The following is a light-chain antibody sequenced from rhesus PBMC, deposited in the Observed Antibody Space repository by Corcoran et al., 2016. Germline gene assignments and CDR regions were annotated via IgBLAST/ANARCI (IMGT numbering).Light chain of an antibody. V-gene: IGKV1-22*01. CDR1: QGISSW. CDR2: KAS. Sequence: DIQMTQSPSSLSASVGDTVTITCRASQGISSWLAWYQQKPGKAPKLLIYKASSLQRGVPSRVSGSGSGTDFTLTISSLQSEDFATYYCQQYSSRPYSFGQGTKVEIK. J-gene: IGKJ2*01. CDR3: QQYSSRPYS.